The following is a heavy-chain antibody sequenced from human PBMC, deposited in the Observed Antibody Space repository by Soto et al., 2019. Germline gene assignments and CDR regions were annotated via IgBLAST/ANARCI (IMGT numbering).Heavy chain of an antibody. CDR2: INTGNGNT. D-gene: IGHD3-3*01. CDR3: AREEYYDFWSGYAPGPDY. CDR1: GYTFTNYA. V-gene: IGHV1-3*04. Sequence: ASVKVSCKASGYTFTNYAMHWMRQAPGQRLEWMGWINTGNGNTKYSQKFQGRVTITRDTSASTAYVELSSLRTEDTAVYYCAREEYYDFWSGYAPGPDYWGQGTLVTVSS. J-gene: IGHJ4*02.